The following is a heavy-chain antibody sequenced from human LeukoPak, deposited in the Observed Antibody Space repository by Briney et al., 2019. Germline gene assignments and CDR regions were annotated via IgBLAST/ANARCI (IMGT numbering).Heavy chain of an antibody. V-gene: IGHV3-48*01. CDR3: ARVPNDYGDSHMDY. Sequence: GGSLRLSCAASGFTLSTYSMNWVRQAPGKGLQWISYISSSSNTIYYADSVKGRFTISRDNGKNSLYLQMNGLRAEDTAIYYCARVPNDYGDSHMDYWGQGTLVTVSS. D-gene: IGHD4-17*01. CDR1: GFTLSTYS. J-gene: IGHJ4*02. CDR2: ISSSSNTI.